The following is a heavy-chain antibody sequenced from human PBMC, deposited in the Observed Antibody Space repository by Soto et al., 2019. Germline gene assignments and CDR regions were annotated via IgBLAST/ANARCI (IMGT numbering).Heavy chain of an antibody. Sequence: PGGSLRLSCAASGFTFSSHGMHWVRQAPGKGLEWVAVISNDGSKIYYADSVKGRFAISRDNSKNTLYLQMDSLRVDDTAVYYCACALGFVEQLLDLTFDSWGQGTLVTVSS. J-gene: IGHJ4*02. CDR3: ACALGFVEQLLDLTFDS. D-gene: IGHD6-13*01. CDR1: GFTFSSHG. CDR2: ISNDGSKI. V-gene: IGHV3-30*03.